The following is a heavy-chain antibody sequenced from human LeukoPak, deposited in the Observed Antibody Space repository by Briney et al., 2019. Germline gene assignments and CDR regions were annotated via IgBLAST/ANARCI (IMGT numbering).Heavy chain of an antibody. J-gene: IGHJ3*01. CDR3: ARDYYGGNAVGAFDV. CDR1: GFTFSDYY. D-gene: IGHD4-23*01. CDR2: ISSSGSTI. Sequence: GGSLRLSCAASGFTFSDYYMSWIRQAPGKGLEWVSYISSSGSTIYYADSVKGRFTISSDNAKNSLYLQMNSLRAEDTAVDYCARDYYGGNAVGAFDVWGQGTMVTVSS. V-gene: IGHV3-11*01.